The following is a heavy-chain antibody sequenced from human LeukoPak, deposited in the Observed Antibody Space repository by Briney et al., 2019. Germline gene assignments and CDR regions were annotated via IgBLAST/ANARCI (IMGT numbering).Heavy chain of an antibody. CDR3: ARGLDYDFWSGYYSDAFDI. D-gene: IGHD3-3*01. CDR1: GGSITSADDF. J-gene: IGHJ3*02. CDR2: IYHSGTT. V-gene: IGHV4-30-4*01. Sequence: PSETLSLTCTVSGGSITSADDFWSWIRQPPGKGLEWIGYIYHSGTTTYNPSLSGRVTMSVDTSKNQFSLKLSSVTAADTAVYYCARGLDYDFWSGYYSDAFDIWGQGTMVTVSS.